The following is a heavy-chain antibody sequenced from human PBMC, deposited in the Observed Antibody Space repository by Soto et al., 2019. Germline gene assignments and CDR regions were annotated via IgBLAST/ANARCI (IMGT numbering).Heavy chain of an antibody. J-gene: IGHJ5*02. CDR3: ARSPAYGDYANLDT. CDR1: GDSLSKYY. D-gene: IGHD4-17*01. Sequence: TSETLALTRTLSGDSLSKYYWDWVPPPAGKGLEWIGRIYTTRSPNYNPSLKSRVTMSVDTSKNQFSLKLNLSSVTAADTAVYYCARSPAYGDYANLDTWGQGTLVTVSS. CDR2: IYTTRSP. V-gene: IGHV4-4*07.